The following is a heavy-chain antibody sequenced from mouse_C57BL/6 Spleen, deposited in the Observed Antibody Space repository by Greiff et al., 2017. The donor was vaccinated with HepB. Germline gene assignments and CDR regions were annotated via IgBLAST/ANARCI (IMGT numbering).Heavy chain of an antibody. J-gene: IGHJ3*01. CDR3: ARNALKGFRRWFAY. Sequence: VQLQQSGPELVKPGASVKISCKASGYSFTGYYMNWVKQSPEKSLEWIGEINPSTGGTTYNQKFKAKATLTVDKSSSTAYMQLKSLTSEDSAVYFFARNALKGFRRWFAYWGQGTLVTVSA. CDR2: INPSTGGT. CDR1: GYSFTGYY. V-gene: IGHV1-42*01.